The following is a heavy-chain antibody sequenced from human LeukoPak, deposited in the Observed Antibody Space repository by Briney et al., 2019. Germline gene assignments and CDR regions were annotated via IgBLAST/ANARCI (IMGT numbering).Heavy chain of an antibody. D-gene: IGHD6-13*01. CDR2: INYSGST. CDR1: GASISSSSSY. V-gene: IGHV4-39*01. Sequence: SETLSLTCTVSGASISSSSSYWAWIRQPPGKGLEWIGSINYSGSTYYNPSLKSRVTISVDTSKEQFSLKLSSVTAADAAVYYCARGRPAAGQYFFDYWGQGALVTVSP. J-gene: IGHJ4*02. CDR3: ARGRPAAGQYFFDY.